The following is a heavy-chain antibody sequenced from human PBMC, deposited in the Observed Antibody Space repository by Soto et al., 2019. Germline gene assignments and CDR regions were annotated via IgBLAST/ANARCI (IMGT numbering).Heavy chain of an antibody. V-gene: IGHV1-18*01. J-gene: IGHJ4*02. D-gene: IGHD3-10*01. Sequence: QVQLVQSGAEVKKPGASVKVSCKASGYTFTSYAISWVRRAPGQGLEWMGWISAYNGNTNYAQKLQGRVTMTTDTXXSTAYMELRSLRSDDTAVYYCARGWFGEFVDYFDFWGQGTLVTVSS. CDR3: ARGWFGEFVDYFDF. CDR1: GYTFTSYA. CDR2: ISAYNGNT.